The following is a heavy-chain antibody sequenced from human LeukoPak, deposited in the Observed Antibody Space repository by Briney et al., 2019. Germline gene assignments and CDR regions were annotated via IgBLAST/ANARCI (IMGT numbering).Heavy chain of an antibody. Sequence: GASVKVSCKASGYTFTSYGISWVRQAPGQGLEWMGWISAYNGNTNYAQKLQGRVTMTTDTSTSTAYMELRSLRSDDTAVYYCARLVSTYYDYVWGSYRNYYFDYWGQGTLVTVSS. CDR1: GYTFTSYG. CDR2: ISAYNGNT. CDR3: ARLVSTYYDYVWGSYRNYYFDY. V-gene: IGHV1-18*01. D-gene: IGHD3-16*02. J-gene: IGHJ4*02.